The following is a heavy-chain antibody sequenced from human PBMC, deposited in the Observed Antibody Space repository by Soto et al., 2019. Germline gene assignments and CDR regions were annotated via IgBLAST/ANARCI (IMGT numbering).Heavy chain of an antibody. CDR1: GDSFSSNGVA. D-gene: IGHD2-15*01. CDR3: AKGKYSASEF. CDR2: TYYRSKWYN. V-gene: IGHV6-1*01. J-gene: IGHJ3*01. Sequence: SQTLSLTCAISGDSFSSNGVAWNWIRQSPSRGLEWLGRTYYRSKWYNDYAVSVKSRITVNPDTSKNQFSLQLSSVTPEDTAVYYCAKGKYSASEFCAQGTMVTVSS.